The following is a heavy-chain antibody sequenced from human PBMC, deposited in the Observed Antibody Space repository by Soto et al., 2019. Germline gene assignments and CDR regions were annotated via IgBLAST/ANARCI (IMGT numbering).Heavy chain of an antibody. CDR1: GFSFSDYV. D-gene: IGHD1-26*01. J-gene: IGHJ4*02. Sequence: PGGSLRLSCAASGFSFSDYVMHWVRQAPGKGLEWVAVMWYHGRDLFYTDSVKGRFTISRDNSKNTLYLQMNNLKPDDTAIYYCTRGPRADSSGTGAHWGQGTPVTVSS. CDR3: TRGPRADSSGTGAH. V-gene: IGHV3-33*01. CDR2: MWYHGRDL.